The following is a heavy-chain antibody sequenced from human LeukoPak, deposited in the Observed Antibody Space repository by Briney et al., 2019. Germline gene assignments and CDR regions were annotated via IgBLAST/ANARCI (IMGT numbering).Heavy chain of an antibody. CDR3: AKVRNDDYGDYGWANLFDY. CDR2: ISGSGGST. V-gene: IGHV3-23*01. Sequence: GGSLRLSCAASGFTFSNYAMSWVRQAPEKGLEWVSEISGSGGSTYYADSVKGRFTISRDNSKNTLYLQMNSLRAEDTAVYYCAKVRNDDYGDYGWANLFDYWGQGTLVTVSS. J-gene: IGHJ4*02. CDR1: GFTFSNYA. D-gene: IGHD4-17*01.